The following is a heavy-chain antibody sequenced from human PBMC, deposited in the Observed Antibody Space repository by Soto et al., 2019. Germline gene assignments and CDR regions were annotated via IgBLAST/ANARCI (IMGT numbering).Heavy chain of an antibody. D-gene: IGHD3-9*01. J-gene: IGHJ4*02. CDR2: ISSSSSYI. CDR3: ASGRYFDWAFDY. V-gene: IGHV3-21*01. Sequence: GGSLRLSCAASGFTFSSYSMNWVRQAPGEGLEWVSSISSSSSYIYYADSVKGRFTISRDNAKNSLYLQMNSLRAEDTAVYYCASGRYFDWAFDYWGQGTLVTVSS. CDR1: GFTFSSYS.